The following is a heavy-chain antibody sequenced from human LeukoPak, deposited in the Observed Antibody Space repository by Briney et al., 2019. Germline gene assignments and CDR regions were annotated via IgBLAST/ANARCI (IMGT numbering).Heavy chain of an antibody. CDR2: IYYSGTT. CDR3: ARVGFDSSSWYATPYYMYV. J-gene: IGHJ6*03. V-gene: IGHV4-39*07. CDR1: GGSISSSSYY. D-gene: IGHD6-13*01. Sequence: SETLSLTCTVSGGSISSSSYYWGWSRQPPGKGLEWSGSIYYSGTTYYNPSLKSRVTISVDTSKNQFSLKLSSVTAAATAVYYCARVGFDSSSWYATPYYMYVWGKGTTVTVSS.